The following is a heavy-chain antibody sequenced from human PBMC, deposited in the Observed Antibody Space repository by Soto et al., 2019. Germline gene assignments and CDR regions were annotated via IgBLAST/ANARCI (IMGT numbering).Heavy chain of an antibody. Sequence: QLQLQESGSGLVKPSQTLSLTCAVSGGSITSGNTYSWSWIRQPPGKGLEWIGSISHTGSTSYNPSLKSRVSMSVDKSKNQFSLNLSSVTAADTALYYCARYFCTYTTCKGEFDYWGQGTLVSVSS. CDR1: GGSITSGNTYS. D-gene: IGHD3-16*01. CDR3: ARYFCTYTTCKGEFDY. V-gene: IGHV4-30-2*01. CDR2: ISHTGST. J-gene: IGHJ4*02.